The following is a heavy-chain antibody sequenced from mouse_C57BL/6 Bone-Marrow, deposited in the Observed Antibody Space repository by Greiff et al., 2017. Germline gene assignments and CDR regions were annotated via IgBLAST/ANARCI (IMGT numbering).Heavy chain of an antibody. V-gene: IGHV5-4*03. CDR2: ISDGGSYT. D-gene: IGHD2-4*01. J-gene: IGHJ2*01. Sequence: EVKLVESGGGLVKPGGSLKLSCAASGFTFSSYAMSWVRQTPEKRLEWVATISDGGSYTYYPDNVKGRFTISRDNAKNNLYLQMSHLKSEDTAMYYCASGSPTMITTYFDYWGQGTTLTVSS. CDR1: GFTFSSYA. CDR3: ASGSPTMITTYFDY.